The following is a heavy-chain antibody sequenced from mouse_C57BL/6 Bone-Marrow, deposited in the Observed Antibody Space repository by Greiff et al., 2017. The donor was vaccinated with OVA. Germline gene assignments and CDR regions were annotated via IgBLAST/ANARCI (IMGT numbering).Heavy chain of an antibody. Sequence: VQLQQSGPGLVKPSPSLSLTCSVTGYSITSGYYWNWIRQFPGNQLEWMGYISYDGCNNYNPSLKNRTPITRDTSRNQFFLKLSSVTTEDTATYCCARENSSELAYWGQGTLVTVSA. CDR1: GYSITSGYY. J-gene: IGHJ3*01. CDR2: ISYDGCN. CDR3: ARENSSELAY. V-gene: IGHV3-6*01. D-gene: IGHD3-1*01.